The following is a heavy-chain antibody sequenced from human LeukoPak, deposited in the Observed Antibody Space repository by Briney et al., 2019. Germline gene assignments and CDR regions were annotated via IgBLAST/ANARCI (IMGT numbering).Heavy chain of an antibody. CDR1: GYSFTGHF. CDR3: ARDRSGSCGAFDY. V-gene: IGHV1-2*02. CDR2: INPNSGTT. Sequence: ASVKVSCKASGYSFTGHFIYWVRQAPGQGLEWMGWINPNSGTTNYAQKFRGRVTMTRDTSISTADMDLSRLTSDDTAVYYCARDRSGSCGAFDYWGQGTLVTVSS. D-gene: IGHD1-26*01. J-gene: IGHJ4*02.